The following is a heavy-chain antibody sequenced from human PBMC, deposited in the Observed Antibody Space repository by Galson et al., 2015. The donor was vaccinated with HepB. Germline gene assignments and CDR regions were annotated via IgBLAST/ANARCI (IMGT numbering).Heavy chain of an antibody. Sequence: SLRLSCAASGFTFSSYAMSWVRQAPGKGLEWVSAISGSGGSTYYADSVKGRFTISRDNYKNTLYLQMDSLRADDTAVYYCAKSQFAGYCSGGSCLDAFDIWGQGTMATVSS. CDR3: AKSQFAGYCSGGSCLDAFDI. D-gene: IGHD2-15*01. J-gene: IGHJ3*02. V-gene: IGHV3-23*01. CDR1: GFTFSSYA. CDR2: ISGSGGST.